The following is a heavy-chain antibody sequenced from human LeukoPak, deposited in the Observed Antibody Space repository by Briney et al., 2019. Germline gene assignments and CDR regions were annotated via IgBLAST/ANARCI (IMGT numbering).Heavy chain of an antibody. V-gene: IGHV3-23*01. CDR2: ISGSGGST. D-gene: IGHD3-3*01. Sequence: GGSLRLSCAASGFTFSNYAMSWVRHAPGKGLEWVSSISGSGGSTYYADSVKGRFTISRDNSKNTLYLQMNSLRAEDTAVYYCAKGKYYDFWSGYYPGYWGQGTLVTVSS. CDR3: AKGKYYDFWSGYYPGY. J-gene: IGHJ4*02. CDR1: GFTFSNYA.